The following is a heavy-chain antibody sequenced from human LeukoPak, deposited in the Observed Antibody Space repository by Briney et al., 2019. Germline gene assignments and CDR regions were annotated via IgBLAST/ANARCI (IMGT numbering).Heavy chain of an antibody. Sequence: SETLSLTCAVYGGSFSGYYWSWIRRPPGKGLEWIGEINHSGSTNYNPSLKSRVTISVDTSKNQFSVKLNSVTAADTALYYCAGAPHLYGSGSYSYYFDYWGQGILVNVYS. J-gene: IGHJ4*02. V-gene: IGHV4-34*01. CDR3: AGAPHLYGSGSYSYYFDY. CDR1: GGSFSGYY. D-gene: IGHD3-10*01. CDR2: INHSGST.